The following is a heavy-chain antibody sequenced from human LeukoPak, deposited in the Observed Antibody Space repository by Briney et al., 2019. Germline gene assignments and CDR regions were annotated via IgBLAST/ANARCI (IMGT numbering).Heavy chain of an antibody. CDR2: ISAYNGNT. CDR1: GYTLTSYG. J-gene: IGHJ4*02. Sequence: ASVKVSCKASGYTLTSYGISWVRQAPGQGLEWMGWISAYNGNTNYAQKLQGRVTMTTDTSTSTAYMELRSLRSDDTAVYYCARDLIETDYGDYVFDYWGQGTLVTVSS. V-gene: IGHV1-18*01. D-gene: IGHD4-17*01. CDR3: ARDLIETDYGDYVFDY.